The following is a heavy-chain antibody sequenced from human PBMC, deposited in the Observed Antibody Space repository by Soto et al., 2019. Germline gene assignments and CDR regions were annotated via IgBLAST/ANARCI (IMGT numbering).Heavy chain of an antibody. CDR1: GFTFSSYS. V-gene: IGHV3-21*04. J-gene: IGHJ4*02. Sequence: PGGSLRLSCAASGFTFSSYSMNWDRQATGKGLEWVSSISGSGNYTHYGDFLRGRFTISRDNAKTSLYLQMNSLRAEDTAVYYCAREGINNYNEYYFDSWGQGTVVTVSS. D-gene: IGHD4-4*01. CDR3: AREGINNYNEYYFDS. CDR2: ISGSGNYT.